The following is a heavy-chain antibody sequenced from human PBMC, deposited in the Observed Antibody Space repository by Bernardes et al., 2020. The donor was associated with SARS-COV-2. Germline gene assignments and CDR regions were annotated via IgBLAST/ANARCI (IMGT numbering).Heavy chain of an antibody. D-gene: IGHD2-2*01. CDR3: PKNQYQLPRGAMDY. V-gene: IGHV3-23*01. J-gene: IGHJ4*02. Sequence: GGSLRLSCAASGFTFSSHAVSWVRQAPGKGLEWVSAISCSGGSTYYADSVKGKFTISRNNSKNTPYLQMNSLRAEDTAVYYCPKNQYQLPRGAMDYWGQGTLVTVSS. CDR2: ISCSGGST. CDR1: GFTFSSHA.